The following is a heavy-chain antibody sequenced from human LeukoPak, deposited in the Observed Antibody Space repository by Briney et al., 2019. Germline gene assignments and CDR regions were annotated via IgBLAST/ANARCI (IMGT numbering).Heavy chain of an antibody. Sequence: GGSLRLSCAVSGFTFSSFDMNWVRLAPGKGLEWVSYISTMSSTKYYADSVKGRFTISRDNAKNSLYLQMNSLRDEDTAVYYCARDQAAAGDYWGQGTLVTVSS. CDR1: GFTFSSFD. D-gene: IGHD6-13*01. V-gene: IGHV3-48*02. CDR3: ARDQAAAGDY. CDR2: ISTMSSTK. J-gene: IGHJ4*02.